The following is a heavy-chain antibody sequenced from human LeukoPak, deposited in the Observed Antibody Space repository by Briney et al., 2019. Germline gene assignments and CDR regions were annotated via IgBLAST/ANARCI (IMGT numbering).Heavy chain of an antibody. V-gene: IGHV3-53*01. J-gene: IGHJ3*02. D-gene: IGHD3-10*01. CDR1: GFTVSSNY. CDR3: ARDFYGSGSYYIGLSGETRNYAFDI. CDR2: IYSGGST. Sequence: QAGGSLRLTCAASGFTVSSNYMSWVRQAPGKGLEWVSVIYSGGSTYYADSVKGRFTISRDNSKNTLYLQMNSLRAEDTAVYYCARDFYGSGSYYIGLSGETRNYAFDIWGQGTMVTVSS.